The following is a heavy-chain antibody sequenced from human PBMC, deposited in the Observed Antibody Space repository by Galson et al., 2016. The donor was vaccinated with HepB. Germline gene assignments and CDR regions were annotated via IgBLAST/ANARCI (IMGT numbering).Heavy chain of an antibody. V-gene: IGHV3-30*04. J-gene: IGHJ4*02. Sequence: SLRLSCAASGYIFRTYPMHWVRQAPGKGLEWVAVISSDGSNEWYADSVKGRFTISRDNSQNTLSLQMSSLRPEDTAAYYCAREAETWNYLDYWGQGALVTVSS. CDR2: ISSDGSNE. CDR3: AREAETWNYLDY. CDR1: GYIFRTYP.